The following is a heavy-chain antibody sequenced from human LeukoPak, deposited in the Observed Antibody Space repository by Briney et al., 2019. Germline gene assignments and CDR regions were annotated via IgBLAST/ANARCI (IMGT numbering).Heavy chain of an antibody. CDR3: ARLPPRYSSSLIPWFDP. CDR2: MNPNSGNT. Sequence: ASVKASCKASGYTFTSYDINWVRQATGQGLESMGWMNPNSGNTGYAQKFQGRVTMTRNSSISTAYMELSSLRSEDTAVYYCARLPPRYSSSLIPWFDPWGQGTLVTVSS. CDR1: GYTFTSYD. J-gene: IGHJ5*02. V-gene: IGHV1-8*01. D-gene: IGHD6-13*01.